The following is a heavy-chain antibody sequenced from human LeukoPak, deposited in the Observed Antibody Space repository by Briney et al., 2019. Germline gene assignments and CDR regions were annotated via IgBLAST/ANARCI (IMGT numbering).Heavy chain of an antibody. CDR2: ISWNSGSI. D-gene: IGHD1-26*01. CDR3: AKGYSGSFVPYWYFDL. V-gene: IGHV3-9*03. J-gene: IGHJ2*01. CDR1: GFTFSSYW. Sequence: GGSLRLSCAASGFTFSSYWMSWVRQAPGKGLEWVSGISWNSGSIGYADSVKGRFTISRDNAKNSLYLQMNSLRAEDMALYYCAKGYSGSFVPYWYFDLWGRGTLVTVAS.